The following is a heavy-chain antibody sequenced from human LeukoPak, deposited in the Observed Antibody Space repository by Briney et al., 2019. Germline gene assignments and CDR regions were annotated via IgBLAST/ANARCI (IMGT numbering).Heavy chain of an antibody. CDR2: MNPNSGNT. V-gene: IGHV1-8*01. J-gene: IGHJ3*02. CDR3: ARVKRVQGVHDAFDI. Sequence: GASVKVSCKASGYTFTSYDINWVRQATGQGLEWMGWMNPNSGNTGYAQKFQGRATMTRNTSISTAYMELSSLRSEDTAVYYCARVKRVQGVHDAFDIWGQGTMVTVSS. CDR1: GYTFTSYD. D-gene: IGHD3-10*01.